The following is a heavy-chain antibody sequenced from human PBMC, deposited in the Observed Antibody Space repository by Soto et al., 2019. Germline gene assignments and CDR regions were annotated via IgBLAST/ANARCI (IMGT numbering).Heavy chain of an antibody. J-gene: IGHJ4*02. CDR1: GYTFTSYA. CDR3: ARRYGDGYHYLLDY. D-gene: IGHD5-12*01. Sequence: ASVKVSCKASGYTFTSYAMHWVRQAPGQRLEWMGWINAGNGNTKYSQKFQGRVTITRDTSASTAYMELSSLRSEDTAVYYCARRYGDGYHYLLDYWGQGTLVTVYS. V-gene: IGHV1-3*01. CDR2: INAGNGNT.